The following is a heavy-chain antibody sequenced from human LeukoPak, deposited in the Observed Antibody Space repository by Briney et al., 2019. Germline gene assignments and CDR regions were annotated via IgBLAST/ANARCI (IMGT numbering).Heavy chain of an antibody. CDR3: ARVSGLIDY. CDR2: IYHSGST. D-gene: IGHD1-26*01. CDR1: GYSISSGYY. J-gene: IGHJ4*02. Sequence: SETLSLTCAVSGYSISSGYYWGWIRQPPGKGLEWIGSIYHSGSTYYNPSLKSRVTISVDTSKNQFSLKLSSVTAADTAVYYCARVSGLIDYWGQGTLVTVSS. V-gene: IGHV4-38-2*01.